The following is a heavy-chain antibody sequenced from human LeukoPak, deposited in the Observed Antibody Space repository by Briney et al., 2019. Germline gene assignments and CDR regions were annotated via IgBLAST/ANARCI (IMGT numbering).Heavy chain of an antibody. CDR2: IYYSGST. D-gene: IGHD3-10*01. V-gene: IGHV4-39*01. J-gene: IGHJ4*02. CDR1: GGSISSSSYY. CDR3: ARVGGSIGGYHYYGSGSYPPFDY. Sequence: PSETLSLTCTVSGGSISSSSYYWGWIRQPPGEGLEWIGSIYYSGSTYYNPSLKSRVTISVDTSKNQFSLKLSSVTAADTAVYYCARVGGSIGGYHYYGSGSYPPFDYWGQGTLVTVSS.